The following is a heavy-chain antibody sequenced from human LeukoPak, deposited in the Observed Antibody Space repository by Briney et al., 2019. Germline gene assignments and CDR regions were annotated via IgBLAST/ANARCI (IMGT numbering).Heavy chain of an antibody. J-gene: IGHJ6*03. D-gene: IGHD1-26*01. Sequence: TGGSLRLSCTASGFTFSSYSMNWVRQAPGKGLEWVSSISSSSSYIYYADSVKGRFTISRDNAKKSVYLQMNSLRAEDTAVYYCARAYSERYGLGYYYMDVWGKGTTVTISS. V-gene: IGHV3-21*01. CDR2: ISSSSSYI. CDR1: GFTFSSYS. CDR3: ARAYSERYGLGYYYMDV.